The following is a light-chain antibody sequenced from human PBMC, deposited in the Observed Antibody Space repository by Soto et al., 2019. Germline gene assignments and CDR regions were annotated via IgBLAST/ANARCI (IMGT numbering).Light chain of an antibody. J-gene: IGKJ5*01. V-gene: IGKV3-11*01. CDR2: DAS. CDR3: QQRRNWPPVT. CDR1: QSVDIY. Sequence: EIVLTQSPATLSFSPGERATLSCRASQSVDIYLAWYQQKPGQAPRLLIYDASNRATGIPPRFSGSGSGTDLTLTISSLEPEDFAVYYCQQRRNWPPVTFGQGTRLEIK.